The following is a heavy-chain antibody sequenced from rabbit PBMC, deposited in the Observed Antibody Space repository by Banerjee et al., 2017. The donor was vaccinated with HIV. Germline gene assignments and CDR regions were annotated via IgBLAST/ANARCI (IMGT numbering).Heavy chain of an antibody. CDR1: GFSFSNGYV. D-gene: IGHD6-1*01. J-gene: IGHJ4*01. CDR3: ASDYTDGYAGYAYAFRL. Sequence: QEQLEESGGDLVKPEGSLTLTCTASGFSFSNGYVMCWVRQAPGKGLEWIACINTISGDTVYATWAKGRFTISKASWTTVTLQMTSLTAADTASYFCASDYTDGYAGYAYAFRLWGPGTLVTVS. V-gene: IGHV1S45*01. CDR2: INTISGDT.